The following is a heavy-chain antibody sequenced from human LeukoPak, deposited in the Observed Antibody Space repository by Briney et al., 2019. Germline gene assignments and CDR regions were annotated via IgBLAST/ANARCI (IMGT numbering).Heavy chain of an antibody. CDR2: ISGSSGYI. Sequence: GGSLRLSCAASGFTFSTYTMNWVRQAPGEGLAWVSSISGSSGYIFYADSVKGRFTISRDNAKNSLYLQMNSLRAEDTAVHYCARVTDGYSADYWGQGTLVTVSS. CDR3: ARVTDGYSADY. J-gene: IGHJ4*02. D-gene: IGHD5-24*01. V-gene: IGHV3-21*01. CDR1: GFTFSTYT.